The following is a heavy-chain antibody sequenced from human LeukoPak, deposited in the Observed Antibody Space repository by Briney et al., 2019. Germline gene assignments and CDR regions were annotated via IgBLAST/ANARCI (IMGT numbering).Heavy chain of an antibody. D-gene: IGHD6-19*01. CDR2: TNWNSGSI. V-gene: IGHV3-9*01. Sequence: GGSLRLSCAASGFTFDDYAMHWVRQAPGKGLEWVSGTNWNSGSIGYADSVKGRFTISRDNAKNSLYLQMNSLRAEDTALYYCAKDKAVAGINYFDYWGQGTLVTVSS. CDR1: GFTFDDYA. J-gene: IGHJ4*02. CDR3: AKDKAVAGINYFDY.